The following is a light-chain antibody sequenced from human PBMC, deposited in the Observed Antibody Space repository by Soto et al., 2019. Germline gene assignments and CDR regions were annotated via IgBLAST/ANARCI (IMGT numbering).Light chain of an antibody. J-gene: IGKJ1*01. CDR3: LQHNTYPRT. Sequence: DLQMTQSPSSLSASIGDRVTITCRASQDIVNYLVWYQQKPGKAPKRLIYGASSLQSGVPSRFSGSGSGTEFTLAISSLQPEDFATYFCLQHNTYPRTFGQGTTVEFK. CDR2: GAS. CDR1: QDIVNY. V-gene: IGKV1-17*01.